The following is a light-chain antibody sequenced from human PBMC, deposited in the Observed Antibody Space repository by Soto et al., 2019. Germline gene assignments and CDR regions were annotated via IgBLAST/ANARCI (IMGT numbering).Light chain of an antibody. CDR1: QSVSSSY. J-gene: IGKJ4*01. CDR2: GAS. V-gene: IGKV3-20*01. CDR3: HQYDSSPLT. Sequence: EIVLTQSPGTLSLSPGERATLSCRASQSVSSSYLAWYQQKPGQAPRLLIYGASSRATGIPEMFSVSGSGTDFTLTISRLESQDFAVYYCHQYDSSPLTFGGGTKVEIK.